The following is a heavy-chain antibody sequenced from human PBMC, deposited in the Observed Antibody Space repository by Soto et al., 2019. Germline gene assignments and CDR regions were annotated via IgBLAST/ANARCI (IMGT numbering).Heavy chain of an antibody. J-gene: IGHJ5*02. CDR1: GGSISSSGYY. CDR3: VRSPHGYCGGDNCYSVWFDP. CDR2: IYYSEST. Sequence: QLQLQESGPGLVKPSETLSLTCTVSGGSISSSGYYWGWIRQPPGKGLEWIGSIYYSESTYYNPSLNSRITISVDTSKNQFSLKLSSVTAADTAVYYCVRSPHGYCGGDNCYSVWFDPWGQGTLVTVSS. D-gene: IGHD2-15*01. V-gene: IGHV4-39*01.